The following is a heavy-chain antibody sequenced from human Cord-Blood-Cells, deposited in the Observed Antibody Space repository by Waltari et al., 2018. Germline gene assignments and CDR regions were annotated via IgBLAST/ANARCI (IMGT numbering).Heavy chain of an antibody. CDR3: ATPRD. CDR2: IYYRGGT. V-gene: IGHV4-39*01. Sequence: QLQLQESGPGLVKPSETLSLTCTVSGGSIRSSSYYWGWIRQPPGKGRGWIGRIYYRGGTYYYPSLQSRVTISVDTSKNPFSLKRSSVTAADTAVYYCATPRDWGQGTLVTVSS. CDR1: GGSIRSSSYY. J-gene: IGHJ4*02.